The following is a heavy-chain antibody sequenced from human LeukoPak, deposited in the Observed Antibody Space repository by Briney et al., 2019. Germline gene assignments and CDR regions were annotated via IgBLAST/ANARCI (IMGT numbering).Heavy chain of an antibody. V-gene: IGHV4-30-2*01. CDR1: GGSISSGGYS. CDR2: IYHSGST. D-gene: IGHD5-12*01. CDR3: AGDIVATRTFDY. J-gene: IGHJ4*02. Sequence: SETLSLTCAVSGGSISSGGYSWSWIRQPPGKGLEWIGYIYHSGSTYYNPSLKSRVTISVDRSKSQFSLKLSSVTAADTAVYYCAGDIVATRTFDYWGQGTLVTVSS.